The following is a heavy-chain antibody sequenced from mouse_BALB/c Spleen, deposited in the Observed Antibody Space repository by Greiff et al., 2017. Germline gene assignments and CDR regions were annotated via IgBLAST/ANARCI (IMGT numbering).Heavy chain of an antibody. J-gene: IGHJ4*01. CDR3: ARSYGNYCAMDY. CDR2: ISSGSSTI. V-gene: IGHV5-17*02. CDR1: GFTFSSFG. D-gene: IGHD2-10*02. Sequence: EVKLVESGGGLVQPGGSRKLSCAASGFTFSSFGMHWVRQAPEKGLEWVAYISSGSSTIYYADTVKGRFTISRDNPKNTLFLQMTSLRSEDTAMYYCARSYGNYCAMDYWGQGTSVPVSS.